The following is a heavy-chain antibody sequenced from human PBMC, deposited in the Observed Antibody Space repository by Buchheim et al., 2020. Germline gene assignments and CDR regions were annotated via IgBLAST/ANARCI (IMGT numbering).Heavy chain of an antibody. J-gene: IGHJ4*02. CDR1: GFTFRNYG. CDR3: AKDETARGYGPLDN. Sequence: QVQLVESGGGVVQPGRSLRLSCAASGFTFRNYGMHWVRQAPGKGLEWVAVISYDGSNKYYADSVKGRITISRDNSKNTLFLQMNSLTAEDAALYYCAKDETARGYGPLDNWGQGNL. V-gene: IGHV3-30*18. CDR2: ISYDGSNK. D-gene: IGHD3-22*01.